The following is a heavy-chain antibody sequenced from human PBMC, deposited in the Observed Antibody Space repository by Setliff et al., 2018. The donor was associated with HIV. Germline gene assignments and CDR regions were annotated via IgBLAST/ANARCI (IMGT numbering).Heavy chain of an antibody. CDR1: GYSFANYW. D-gene: IGHD4-17*01. CDR3: ATSDYGGNSGHFQL. CDR2: IYPTDSDT. J-gene: IGHJ1*01. V-gene: IGHV5-51*01. Sequence: PGESLKISCKGSGYSFANYWIAWVRQVPGKGLEWMGIIYPTDSDTRYSPSFQGQVTISADTSISTAYLQWSSLKASDTAVYYCATSDYGGNSGHFQLWGQGTLVTVSS.